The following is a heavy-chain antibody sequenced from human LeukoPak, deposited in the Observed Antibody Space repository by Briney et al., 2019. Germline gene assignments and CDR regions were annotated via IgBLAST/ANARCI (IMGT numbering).Heavy chain of an antibody. CDR2: INPNSGGT. J-gene: IGHJ4*02. V-gene: IGHV1-2*02. D-gene: IGHD6-19*01. CDR3: ARSAGITVAGAAAY. CDR1: GYTFSGYN. Sequence: GASVKVPCKASGYTFSGYNMHWVRQAPGQGLEWMGWINPNSGGTNYAQKFQGRITITRDTSTSTGNMELSGLRSDDTAVYYCARSAGITVAGAAAYWGQGTLVSVSS.